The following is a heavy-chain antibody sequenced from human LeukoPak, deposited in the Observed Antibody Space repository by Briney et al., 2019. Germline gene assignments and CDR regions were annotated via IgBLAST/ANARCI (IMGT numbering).Heavy chain of an antibody. CDR1: GGSISSYY. D-gene: IGHD6-13*01. J-gene: IGHJ3*02. V-gene: IGHV4-59*12. Sequence: SETLSLTCTVSGGSISSYYWSWIRQPPGKGLEWIGYIYDSGRTNYHPSLKSRVTISVDTSKNQFSLKLSSVTAADTAVYYCARDGGYSSSWYAFDIWGQGKMVTVSS. CDR3: ARDGGYSSSWYAFDI. CDR2: IYDSGRT.